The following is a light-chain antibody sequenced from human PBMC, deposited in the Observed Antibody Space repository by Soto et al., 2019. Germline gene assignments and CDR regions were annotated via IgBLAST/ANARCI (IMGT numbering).Light chain of an antibody. CDR1: RSLLYSNGNIY. CDR3: MQGTRWPTWT. V-gene: IGKV2-30*01. Sequence: EVLVTQSPLYLPATLGQPASISCRSTRSLLYSNGNIYSNWFHQRPGQPPRRLIHMVSTRDSGVPDRCSGSGSDTDFTLKISRVEAEDVVTYYCMQGTRWPTWTFGQGTRVEVK. CDR2: MVS. J-gene: IGKJ1*01.